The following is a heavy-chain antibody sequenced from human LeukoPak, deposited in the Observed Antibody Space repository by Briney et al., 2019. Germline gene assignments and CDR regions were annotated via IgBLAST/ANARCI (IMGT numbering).Heavy chain of an antibody. CDR3: ARGGGYYDY. V-gene: IGHV4-59*01. Sequence: SETLSLTCTVSGGSISSYYWSWIRQPPGKGMEWIGYIYYSGSTNYNPSLKSRVTISVDTSKNQFSLKLNSVTAADTAVYYCARGGGYYDYWGQGTLVTVSS. J-gene: IGHJ4*02. CDR2: IYYSGST. CDR1: GGSISSYY. D-gene: IGHD3-16*01.